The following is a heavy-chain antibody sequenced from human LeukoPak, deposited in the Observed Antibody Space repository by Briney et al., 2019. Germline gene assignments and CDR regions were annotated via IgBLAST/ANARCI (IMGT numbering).Heavy chain of an antibody. CDR1: NYTFASYG. D-gene: IGHD4-17*01. V-gene: IGHV1-18*01. Sequence: ASVKVSCKASNYTFASYGLSWVRQAPGQGLQWVGWISPYDGNTDYAQRFQARVTMSIDKATRTVYMDLKRLRLDDTAVYYCARDVDPSGDIFYYYYGMDVWGQGTTVTVSS. J-gene: IGHJ6*02. CDR3: ARDVDPSGDIFYYYYGMDV. CDR2: ISPYDGNT.